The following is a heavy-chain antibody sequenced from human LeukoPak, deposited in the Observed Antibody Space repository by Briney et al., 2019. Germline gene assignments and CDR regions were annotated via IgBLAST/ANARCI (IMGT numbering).Heavy chain of an antibody. CDR2: INPNSGGT. D-gene: IGHD4-23*01. V-gene: IGHV1-2*04. CDR3: ARGRGSQTLRWDY. J-gene: IGHJ4*02. Sequence: EASVKVSCKASGYTFTGYYMHWVRQAPGQGLEWMGWINPNSGGTNYAQKFQGWVTMTRDTSISTAYMELSRLRSDDTAVYYCARGRGSQTLRWDYWGQGTLVTVSS. CDR1: GYTFTGYY.